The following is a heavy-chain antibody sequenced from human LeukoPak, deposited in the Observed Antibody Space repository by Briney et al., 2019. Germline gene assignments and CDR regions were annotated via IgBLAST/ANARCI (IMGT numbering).Heavy chain of an antibody. CDR3: AKGASSGWYRDNWFDP. J-gene: IGHJ5*02. CDR2: ISWNSGSI. V-gene: IGHV3-9*01. Sequence: GRSLRLSCAASGFTFDDYAMHWVRQAPGKGLEWVSGISWNSGSIGYADSVKGRFTISRDNVKNSLYLQMNSLRAEDTALYYCAKGASSGWYRDNWFDPWGQGTLVTVSS. D-gene: IGHD6-19*01. CDR1: GFTFDDYA.